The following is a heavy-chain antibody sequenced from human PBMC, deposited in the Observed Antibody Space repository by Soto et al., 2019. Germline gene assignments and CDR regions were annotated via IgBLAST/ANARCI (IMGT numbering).Heavy chain of an antibody. CDR3: ARAHFEYYYDSIGLSN. D-gene: IGHD3-22*01. V-gene: IGHV1-46*01. CDR1: GYTFTIYY. J-gene: IGHJ4*02. CDR2: INPSGGST. Sequence: QVQLVQSGAEVKKPGASVKVSCKASGYTFTIYYMYWVRQAPGQGLEWLGIINPSGGSTSYAQKFQGRVTMTWDTSTSTVYMELSSLRSEDTAVYYCARAHFEYYYDSIGLSNWGQGTLVTVSS.